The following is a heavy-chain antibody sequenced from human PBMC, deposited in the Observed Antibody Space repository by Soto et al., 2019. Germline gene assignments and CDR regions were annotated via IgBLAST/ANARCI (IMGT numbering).Heavy chain of an antibody. CDR3: AKGRAYYDSSGYYVDYFDY. CDR2: ISGSGGST. CDR1: GFTFSSYA. Sequence: PGGSLRLSCAASGFTFSSYAMSWVRQAPGKGLEWVSAISGSGGSTYYADSVKGRFTISRDNSKNTLYLQMNSLRAEDTAVYYCAKGRAYYDSSGYYVDYFDYWGQGT. J-gene: IGHJ4*02. D-gene: IGHD3-22*01. V-gene: IGHV3-23*01.